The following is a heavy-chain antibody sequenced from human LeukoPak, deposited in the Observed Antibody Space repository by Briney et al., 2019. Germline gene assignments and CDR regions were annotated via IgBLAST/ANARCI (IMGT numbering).Heavy chain of an antibody. CDR1: GDSVSSNNYY. J-gene: IGHJ4*02. CDR3: ARGRSLHCFDY. CDR2: INHNGKT. V-gene: IGHV4-39*01. Sequence: SETLSLTCSVSGDSVSSNNYYWGWIRQPPGKGLEWIGSINHNGKTFYNPSLKSRVTISVDTSNNQFSLKLSSVTAADTAVYYCARGRSLHCFDYWGQGTLVTVSS.